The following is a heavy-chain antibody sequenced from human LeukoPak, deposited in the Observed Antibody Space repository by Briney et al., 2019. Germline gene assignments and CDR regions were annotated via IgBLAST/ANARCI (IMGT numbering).Heavy chain of an antibody. CDR3: ARISYTSNWYWLDY. V-gene: IGHV3-48*01. CDR2: ITSSSSDI. J-gene: IGHJ4*02. Sequence: GGSLRLSCAASGFTFSSYSMNWVRQAPGKGLEWISFITSSSSDIYYADSVKGRFTISRDNAKNSLYLQMNSLRAEDTAVYFCARISYTSNWYWLDYWGQGTLVTVSS. CDR1: GFTFSSYS. D-gene: IGHD2-8*02.